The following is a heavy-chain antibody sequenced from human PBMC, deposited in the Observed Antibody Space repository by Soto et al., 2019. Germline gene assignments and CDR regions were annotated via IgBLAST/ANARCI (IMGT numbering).Heavy chain of an antibody. J-gene: IGHJ4*01. CDR3: ETSTPGTSLAPFDY. D-gene: IGHD1-1*01. CDR1: GYTFSTYW. V-gene: IGHV5-51*01. Sequence: GESLKISCQGSGYTFSTYWVAWVRQTPGKGLEWMGIIYPDDSEIKYSPSFDGQVTFSVDKSTNTAYLHWTTLRASDTGIYFCETSTPGTSLAPFDYWGHGTLATVSS. CDR2: IYPDDSEI.